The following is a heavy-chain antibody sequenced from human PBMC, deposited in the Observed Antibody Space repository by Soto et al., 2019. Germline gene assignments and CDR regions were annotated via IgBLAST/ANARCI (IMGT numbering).Heavy chain of an antibody. J-gene: IGHJ3*02. CDR3: AALVSSGWYRPNDSSEGRAFDI. D-gene: IGHD6-13*01. CDR2: IIPIFGTA. V-gene: IGHV1-69*13. CDR1: GGTFSSYA. Sequence: SVKVSCKASGGTFSSYAISWVRQAPGQGLEWMGGIIPIFGTANYAQKFQGRVTITADESTSTAYMELSSLRSEDTAVYYCAALVSSGWYRPNDSSEGRAFDIWGQGTMVTVSS.